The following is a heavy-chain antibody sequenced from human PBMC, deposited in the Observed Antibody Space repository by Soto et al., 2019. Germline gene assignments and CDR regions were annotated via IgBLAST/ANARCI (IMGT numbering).Heavy chain of an antibody. J-gene: IGHJ4*02. D-gene: IGHD6-19*01. Sequence: SETLSLTCTVSGGSISSYYWSWIRQPPGKGLEWIAYISYSGSTNSNPSLKSRVTMSLDTSKNHFSLKLSSVTAADTAVYYCARATPYSSDCRFDYWGQGTLVT. CDR3: ARATPYSSDCRFDY. V-gene: IGHV4-59*08. CDR1: GGSISSYY. CDR2: ISYSGST.